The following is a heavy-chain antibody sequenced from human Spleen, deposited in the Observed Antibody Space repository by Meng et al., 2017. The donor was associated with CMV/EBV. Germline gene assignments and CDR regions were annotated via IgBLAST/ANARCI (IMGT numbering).Heavy chain of an antibody. CDR1: GFTVSSNY. V-gene: IGHV3-30*03. CDR2: ISYDGNSE. CDR3: ARGGDIVVLSAAGIFDY. D-gene: IGHD2-2*01. Sequence: GGSLRLSCAASGFTVSSNYMSWVRQAPGKGLEWVAVISYDGNSEYYADSVQGRFTISRDNSKNTLYLQVNRLRAEDTAVYYCARGGDIVVLSAAGIFDYWGQGTLVTVSS. J-gene: IGHJ4*02.